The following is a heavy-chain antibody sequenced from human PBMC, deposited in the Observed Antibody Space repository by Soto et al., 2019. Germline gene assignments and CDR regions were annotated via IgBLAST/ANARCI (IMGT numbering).Heavy chain of an antibody. CDR2: ISSSGST. Sequence: KTSETLSLTCTVSGDSIGGVGYWSWIRQFPGRGLEWIGCISSSGSTYHNPALNNRISLSLDTSQNQFSLKLLSVTAADTAIYYCARSGVTGIVIPSHWFDPWGQGTLVTVSS. CDR1: GDSIGGVGY. V-gene: IGHV4-31*03. J-gene: IGHJ5*02. CDR3: ARSGVTGIVIPSHWFDP. D-gene: IGHD2-21*02.